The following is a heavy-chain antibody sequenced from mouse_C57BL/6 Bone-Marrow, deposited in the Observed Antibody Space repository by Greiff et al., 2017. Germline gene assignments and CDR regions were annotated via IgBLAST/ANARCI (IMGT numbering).Heavy chain of an antibody. D-gene: IGHD1-1*01. CDR1: VYTFTDYY. V-gene: IGHV1-26*01. CDR2: INPNNGGT. Sequence: EVQLQQSGPELVKPGASVKISCKASVYTFTDYYMNWVKQSHGKSLEWIGDINPNNGGTSYNQKFKGKATLTVDKSSSTAYMELRSLTSEDSAVYYCARLLRYYAMDYWGQGTSVTVSS. CDR3: ARLLRYYAMDY. J-gene: IGHJ4*01.